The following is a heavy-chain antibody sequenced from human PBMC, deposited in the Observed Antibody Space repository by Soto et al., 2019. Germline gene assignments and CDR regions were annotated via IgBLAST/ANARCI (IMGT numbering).Heavy chain of an antibody. D-gene: IGHD3-3*01. CDR3: ARERRITIFGVVIPY. CDR1: GYTFTSYA. J-gene: IGHJ4*02. Sequence: ASVKVSCKASGYTFTSYAMHWVRQAPGQRLEWMGWINAGNGNTKYSQKFQGRVTITRDTSASTAYMELSSLRSEDTAVYYCARERRITIFGVVIPYWGQGTLVT. CDR2: INAGNGNT. V-gene: IGHV1-3*01.